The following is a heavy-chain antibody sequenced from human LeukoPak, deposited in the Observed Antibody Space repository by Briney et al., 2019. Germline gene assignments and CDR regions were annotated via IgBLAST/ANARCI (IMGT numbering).Heavy chain of an antibody. CDR2: IYYSGAT. V-gene: IGHV4-59*12. Sequence: SETLSLTCTVSGGSISTYYWNWIRQPPGKGLEWIGYIYYSGATNYNPSLKSRVTISVDTSKNQFSLKLSSVTAADTAVYYCARVSYCSSTSCYQNDYWGQGTLVTVSS. D-gene: IGHD2-2*01. CDR3: ARVSYCSSTSCYQNDY. J-gene: IGHJ4*02. CDR1: GGSISTYY.